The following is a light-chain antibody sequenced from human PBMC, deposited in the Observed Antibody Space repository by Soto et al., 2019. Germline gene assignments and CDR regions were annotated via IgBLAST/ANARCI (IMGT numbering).Light chain of an antibody. J-gene: IGKJ3*01. Sequence: DVQITQSPSSLSASVGARITITCRESQSISIYLNWYQQKPGKAPKLLIYGASYLQSGVPARFSGRGSGTDFTLTICSLQREEFATSVGQQAFSLAISFDPRTKVDVK. V-gene: IGKV1-39*01. CDR2: GAS. CDR3: QQAFSLAIS. CDR1: QSISIY.